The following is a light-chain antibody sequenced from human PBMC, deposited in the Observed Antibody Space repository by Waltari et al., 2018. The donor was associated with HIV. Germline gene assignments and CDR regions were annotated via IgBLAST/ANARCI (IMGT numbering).Light chain of an antibody. V-gene: IGLV1-47*01. CDR1: RSNSGSTY. CDR2: RSN. J-gene: IGLJ3*02. CDR3: AAWDASLSVWV. Sequence: QCVQTQPHSASGTPGQRATIPCYGRRSNSGSTYVCCYRQRPGTAPKLLIYRSNQRPSGVPDRFSGSKSGTSASLAISGLRSENEADYYCAAWDASLSVWVFGGGTKLTVL.